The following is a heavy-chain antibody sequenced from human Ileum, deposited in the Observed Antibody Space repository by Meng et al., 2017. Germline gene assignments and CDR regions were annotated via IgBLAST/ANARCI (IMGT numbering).Heavy chain of an antibody. D-gene: IGHD2-15*01. CDR3: AKGKVGVAGSPDD. Sequence: EVQLWESGGGLVQPGGSLKLSGAASGFIFSDYAMTWVRQAPGKGLEWVSGISSSGSGTYYADSVKGRFTSSRDNSKNTLTLQMDSLRAEDTAVYYCAKGKVGVAGSPDDWGQGTLVTVSS. J-gene: IGHJ4*02. CDR1: GFIFSDYA. CDR2: ISSSGSGT. V-gene: IGHV3-23*01.